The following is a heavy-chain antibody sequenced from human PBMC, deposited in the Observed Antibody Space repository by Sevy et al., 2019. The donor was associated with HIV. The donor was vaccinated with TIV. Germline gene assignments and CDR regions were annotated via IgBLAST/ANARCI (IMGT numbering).Heavy chain of an antibody. Sequence: ASVKVSCKASGYSFTGYYIHWVRQAPGQGLEWMGWVNPNGGGTNYPQKFQGRVTMTRDTSISTAYMDLTRLRSDDTAVYYCSRSVFGSGTYLNDYWGQGTLVTVSS. CDR1: GYSFTGYY. V-gene: IGHV1-2*02. CDR3: SRSVFGSGTYLNDY. D-gene: IGHD3-10*01. J-gene: IGHJ4*02. CDR2: VNPNGGGT.